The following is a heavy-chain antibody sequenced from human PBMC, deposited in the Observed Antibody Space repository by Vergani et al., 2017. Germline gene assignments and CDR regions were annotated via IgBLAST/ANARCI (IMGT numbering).Heavy chain of an antibody. J-gene: IGHJ5*02. V-gene: IGHV3-33*01. CDR3: ARDLRLLYNRFDP. CDR2: TWYDGNNK. D-gene: IGHD1-14*01. CDR1: GFTFNQYR. Sequence: QVQLVESGGGVVQPGRSLRLSCAASGFTFNQYRMHWVRQAPGKGLEWVAVTWYDGNNKQYADSVKGRFTISGDNSKSTMYLQMNSLRDEDTGVYYCARDLRLLYNRFDPWGQGTLVTVSS.